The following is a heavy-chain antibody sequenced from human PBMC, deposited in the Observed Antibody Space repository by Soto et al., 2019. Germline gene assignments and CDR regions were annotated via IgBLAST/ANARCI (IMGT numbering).Heavy chain of an antibody. D-gene: IGHD2-8*01. V-gene: IGHV1-69*13. CDR1: GGTFTSYA. J-gene: IGHJ4*02. Sequence: ASVKVSCKASGGTFTSYAISWVRQAPRQGLEWMGGIIPIFGTANYAQKFQGRVTITADGSTSTAYMELSSLRSEDTAVYYCARVDPLRGQYCTNGVCYSHFDYWGQGTLVTVSS. CDR2: IIPIFGTA. CDR3: ARVDPLRGQYCTNGVCYSHFDY.